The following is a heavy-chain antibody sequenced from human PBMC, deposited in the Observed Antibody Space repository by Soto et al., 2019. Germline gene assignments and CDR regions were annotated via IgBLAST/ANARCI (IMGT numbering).Heavy chain of an antibody. V-gene: IGHV3-48*01. D-gene: IGHD2-15*01. CDR1: GFTFSSYS. CDR3: ARSGGSGGSLLSDAFDI. J-gene: IGHJ3*02. Sequence: EVQLVESGGGLVQPGGSLRLSCVASGFTFSSYSMNWVRQAPGKGLEWVSYISSSSSTIYYADSVKGRFTISRDNAKNSLYLQMNSLRAEDTAVYYCARSGGSGGSLLSDAFDIWGQGTMVTVSS. CDR2: ISSSSSTI.